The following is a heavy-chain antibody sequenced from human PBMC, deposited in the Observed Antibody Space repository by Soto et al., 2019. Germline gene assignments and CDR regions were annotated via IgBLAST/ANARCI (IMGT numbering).Heavy chain of an antibody. D-gene: IGHD6-19*01. J-gene: IGHJ5*02. V-gene: IGHV3-23*01. CDR3: AKDTKAYSSGWYVPGWFDP. CDR2: ISGSGGST. CDR1: GFTFSSYA. Sequence: EVQLLESGGGLVQPGGSLRLSCAASGFTFSSYAMSWVRQAPGKGLEWVSAISGSGGSTYYADSVKGRFTISRDNSKNTLYLKMHSLRAEDTAVYYCAKDTKAYSSGWYVPGWFDPWGQGTLVTVSS.